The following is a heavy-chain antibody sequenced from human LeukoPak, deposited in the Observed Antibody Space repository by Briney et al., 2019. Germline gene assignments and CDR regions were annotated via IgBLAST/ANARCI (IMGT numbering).Heavy chain of an antibody. CDR3: ARDQVAVDYYDSSGYYEGPFDY. V-gene: IGHV3-30-3*01. Sequence: GGSLRLSCPVSGFTFSSYVMHWVRQAPGKGLEWVATISTDGTNKYYADSVKGRFTISRNNSNNTLYLQMNSLRSDDTAVYYCARDQVAVDYYDSSGYYEGPFDYWGQGTLVTVSS. CDR1: GFTFSSYV. J-gene: IGHJ4*02. CDR2: ISTDGTNK. D-gene: IGHD3-22*01.